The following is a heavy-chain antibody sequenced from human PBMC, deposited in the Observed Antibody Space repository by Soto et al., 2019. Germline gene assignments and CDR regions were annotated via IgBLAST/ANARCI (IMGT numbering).Heavy chain of an antibody. D-gene: IGHD3-3*01. CDR2: INHSGST. CDR1: GGSFSGYY. CDR3: ARGGFVLRFLEWPMGATTGGMDV. Sequence: SETLSLTCAVYGGSFSGYYWSWIRQPPGRGLEWIGEINHSGSTNYSPSLKSRVTISVDTSKNQFSLKLSSVTAADTAVYYCARGGFVLRFLEWPMGATTGGMDVWGQGTTVTVSS. V-gene: IGHV4-34*01. J-gene: IGHJ6*02.